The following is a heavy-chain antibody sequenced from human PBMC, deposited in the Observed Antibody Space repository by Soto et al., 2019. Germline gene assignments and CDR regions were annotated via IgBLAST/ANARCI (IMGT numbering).Heavy chain of an antibody. J-gene: IGHJ4*02. D-gene: IGHD1-1*01. CDR3: ARYVSFGERRSPTYFDY. V-gene: IGHV1-46*01. CDR1: GYTFTNFY. CDR2: ISPRGGNT. Sequence: QVQLVQSGAEVKKPGASVRISCKASGYTFTNFYLHWVRQAPGQGLEWMGIISPRGGNTWYAEKFKGRATITRKTATITIYMEVSGLRSEETAIDYCARYVSFGERRSPTYFDYCGQGTLQIVSS.